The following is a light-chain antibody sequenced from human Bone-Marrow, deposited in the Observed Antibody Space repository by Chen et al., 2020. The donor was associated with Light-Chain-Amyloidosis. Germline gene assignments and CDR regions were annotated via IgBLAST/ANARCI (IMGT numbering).Light chain of an antibody. J-gene: IGLJ3*02. Sequence: SYVLTQSSSVSVAPGQTATIACGGNNIGSTSVHWYQQTPGQAPLLVVYDGSDRPSGIPERLSGSNCGNTATLTISRVEAGDEADYYCQVWDRSSDRPVFGGGTKLTVL. V-gene: IGLV3-21*02. CDR2: DGS. CDR1: NIGSTS. CDR3: QVWDRSSDRPV.